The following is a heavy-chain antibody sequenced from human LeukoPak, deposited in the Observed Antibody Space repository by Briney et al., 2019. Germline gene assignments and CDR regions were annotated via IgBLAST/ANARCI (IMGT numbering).Heavy chain of an antibody. Sequence: SVNVSCKASGGTFSSYAISWVRQAPGQGLEWMGGIIPIFGTANYAQKFQGRVTITTDESTSTAYMELSSLRSEDTAVYYCARRPGIAVYYFDYWGQGTLVTVSS. CDR3: ARRPGIAVYYFDY. CDR2: IIPIFGTA. J-gene: IGHJ4*02. CDR1: GGTFSSYA. V-gene: IGHV1-69*05. D-gene: IGHD6-19*01.